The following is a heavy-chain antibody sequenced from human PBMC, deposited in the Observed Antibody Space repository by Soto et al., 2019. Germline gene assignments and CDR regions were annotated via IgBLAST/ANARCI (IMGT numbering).Heavy chain of an antibody. J-gene: IGHJ6*03. CDR1: GFTISSYS. CDR2: ISSSSSTI. Sequence: PGGSKRLSCTASGFTISSYSMNWVRKNTGKGLEWVSYISSSSSTIYYADSVKGRFTISRDNAKNSLYLQMNSLRAEDTAVYYCARDRGKASRNYYYYYMDVWGKGTTVTVSS. CDR3: ARDRGKASRNYYYYYMDV. V-gene: IGHV3-48*01. D-gene: IGHD3-10*01.